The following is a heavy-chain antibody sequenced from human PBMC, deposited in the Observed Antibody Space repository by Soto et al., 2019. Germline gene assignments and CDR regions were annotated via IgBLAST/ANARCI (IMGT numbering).Heavy chain of an antibody. V-gene: IGHV4-59*01. CDR2: IYFSGST. CDR1: GGSISGYY. J-gene: IGHJ5*02. D-gene: IGHD2-15*01. CDR3: AKAGGGPLNWFDP. Sequence: PPETLSLTCTVSGGSISGYYWHWIRLPPGKGLEWIGYIYFSGSTNYNPSLKSRVTISVDTSKNQFSLKLSSVTTADTAVYYCAKAGGGPLNWFDPWGQGTLVTVSS.